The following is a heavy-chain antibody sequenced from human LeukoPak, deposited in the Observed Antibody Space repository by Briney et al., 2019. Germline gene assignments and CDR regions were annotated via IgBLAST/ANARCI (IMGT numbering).Heavy chain of an antibody. CDR2: ISAYNGNT. J-gene: IGHJ4*02. CDR3: ARASYCSGGICYSDY. D-gene: IGHD2-15*01. V-gene: IGHV1-18*01. CDR1: GYTFTSYS. Sequence: GASVKVSCTASGYTFTSYSISWVRQAPGQGLEWMGCISAYNGNTIYAQKVKGRVTMTTDTSTSTAYMELRSLKSDDTAVYYCARASYCSGGICYSDYWGQGTLVTVSS.